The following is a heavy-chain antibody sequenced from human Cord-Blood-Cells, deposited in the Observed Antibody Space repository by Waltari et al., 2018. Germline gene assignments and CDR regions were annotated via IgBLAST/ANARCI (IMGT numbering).Heavy chain of an antibody. Sequence: QVQLQQWGAGLLKPSETLSLTCAVHGGSFSSYYWSWIRQPPGKGLEWIGEINHSGSTNYNPSLKSRVTISVDTSKNQFSLKLSSVTAADTAVYYCAREYCTGGVCLYYFDYWGQGTLVTVSS. CDR2: INHSGST. J-gene: IGHJ4*02. CDR1: GGSFSSYY. V-gene: IGHV4-34*01. CDR3: AREYCTGGVCLYYFDY. D-gene: IGHD2-8*02.